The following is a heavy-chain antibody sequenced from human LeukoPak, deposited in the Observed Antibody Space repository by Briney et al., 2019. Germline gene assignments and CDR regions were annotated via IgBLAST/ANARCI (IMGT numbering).Heavy chain of an antibody. Sequence: SETLSLTCTVSGGSISSSSYYWGWIRQPPGKGLEWIGSIYYSGSTYYNPSLKSRVTISVDTSKNQFSLKLSSVTAADTAVYYCARLTRMTTVTTTSDFDYWGQGTPVTVSS. V-gene: IGHV4-39*01. CDR1: GGSISSSSYY. J-gene: IGHJ4*02. CDR2: IYYSGST. CDR3: ARLTRMTTVTTTSDFDY. D-gene: IGHD4-11*01.